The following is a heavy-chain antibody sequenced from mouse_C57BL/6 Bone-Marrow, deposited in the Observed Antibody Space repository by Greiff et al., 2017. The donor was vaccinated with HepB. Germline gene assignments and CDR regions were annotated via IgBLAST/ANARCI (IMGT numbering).Heavy chain of an antibody. V-gene: IGHV1-26*01. J-gene: IGHJ2*01. CDR2: INPNNGGT. D-gene: IGHD2-4*01. CDR3: ARCYYDYGGSTNYFDY. CDR1: GYTFTDYY. Sequence: EVQLQQSGPELVKPGASVKISCKASGYTFTDYYMNWVKQSHGKSLEWIGDINPNNGGTSYNQKFKGKATLTVDKSSSTAYMELRSLTSEDSAVYYCARCYYDYGGSTNYFDYWGQGTTLTVSS.